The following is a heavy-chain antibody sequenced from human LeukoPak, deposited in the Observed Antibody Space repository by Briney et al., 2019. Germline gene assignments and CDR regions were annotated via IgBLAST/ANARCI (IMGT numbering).Heavy chain of an antibody. CDR2: IYYSGST. CDR3: TTAARQRNYFDY. D-gene: IGHD6-6*01. V-gene: IGHV4-39*07. Sequence: PSETRSLTCSVSGDSISSSSYYWGWIRQPPGKGLEWIGSIYYSGSTYYNPSLKSRVTISVDRSKNQFSLKLSSVTAADTAVYYCTTAARQRNYFDYWGQGTLVTVSS. CDR1: GDSISSSSYY. J-gene: IGHJ4*02.